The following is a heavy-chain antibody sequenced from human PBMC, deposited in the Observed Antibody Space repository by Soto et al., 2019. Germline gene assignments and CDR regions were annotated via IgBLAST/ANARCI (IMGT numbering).Heavy chain of an antibody. V-gene: IGHV4-59*01. CDR1: GGSISSYY. J-gene: IGHJ6*03. D-gene: IGHD6-6*01. CDR3: AREGSSSSLDYYYYMDV. CDR2: IYYSGST. Sequence: SETLSLTCTVSGGSISSYYWSWIRQPPGKGLEWIGYIYYSGSTNYNPSIKSRVTISVDTSKNQISLKLSSVTAADTAVYYCAREGSSSSLDYYYYMDVWGKGTTVTVSS.